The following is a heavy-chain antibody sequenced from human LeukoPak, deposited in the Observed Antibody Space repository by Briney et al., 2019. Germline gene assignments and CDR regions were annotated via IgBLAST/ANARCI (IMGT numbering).Heavy chain of an antibody. CDR1: GGSISSSSYY. CDR3: ARAVGSGSFQTYYYYMDV. Sequence: TSETLSLTCTVSGGSISSSSYYWVWIRQPPWKGLEWIGSIYYSGSTYYNPSLKSRVTISVDTSKNQFSLMLSSVTAADTAVYYCARAVGSGSFQTYYYYMDVWGKGTTVTISS. J-gene: IGHJ6*03. D-gene: IGHD3-10*01. V-gene: IGHV4-39*07. CDR2: IYYSGST.